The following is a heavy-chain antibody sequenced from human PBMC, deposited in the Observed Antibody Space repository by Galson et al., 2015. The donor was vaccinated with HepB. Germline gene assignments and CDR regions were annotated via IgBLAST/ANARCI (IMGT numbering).Heavy chain of an antibody. CDR1: GVTFSTYA. D-gene: IGHD2-2*01. CDR3: AKHQYQVLSNWIDP. CDR2: ISGGGDST. V-gene: IGHV3-23*01. J-gene: IGHJ5*02. Sequence: SLRLSCAASGVTFSTYALNWVRQAPGKGLEWVSGISGGGDSTYYADSVKGRFTISRDNSKNTLYLQMNSLRAEDTAVYYCAKHQYQVLSNWIDPWGQGTLVTVTS.